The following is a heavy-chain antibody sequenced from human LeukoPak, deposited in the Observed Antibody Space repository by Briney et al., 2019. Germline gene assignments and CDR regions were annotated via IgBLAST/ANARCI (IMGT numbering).Heavy chain of an antibody. Sequence: GGSLRLSCAASGFTFSSYSMNWVRQAPRKGLEWVSSISSSSSYIYYADSVKGRFPISRDNAKNSLYLQMNSLRAEDTAVYYCARDATDYGDYVFDYWGQGTLVTVSS. CDR3: ARDATDYGDYVFDY. J-gene: IGHJ4*02. CDR2: ISSSSSYI. D-gene: IGHD4-17*01. V-gene: IGHV3-21*01. CDR1: GFTFSSYS.